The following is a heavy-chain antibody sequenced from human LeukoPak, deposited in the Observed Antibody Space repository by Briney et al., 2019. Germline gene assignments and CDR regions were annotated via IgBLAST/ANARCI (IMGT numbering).Heavy chain of an antibody. J-gene: IGHJ4*02. Sequence: GGSLRLSCAASGFTFSSYGMHWVRQAPGKGLEWVAFIRYDGSNKYYADSVKGRFTISRDNSKNTLYLQMNSLRAEDTAVYYCASITGDCSGGSCPPDYWGQGTLVTVSS. V-gene: IGHV3-30*02. CDR3: ASITGDCSGGSCPPDY. CDR2: IRYDGSNK. CDR1: GFTFSSYG. D-gene: IGHD2-15*01.